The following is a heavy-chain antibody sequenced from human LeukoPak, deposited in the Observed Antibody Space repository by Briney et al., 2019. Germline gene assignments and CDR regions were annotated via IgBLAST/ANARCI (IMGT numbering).Heavy chain of an antibody. CDR1: GFTFSNYW. CDR3: ATDYPYDY. D-gene: IGHD4-11*01. V-gene: IGHV3-7*01. J-gene: IGHJ4*02. CDR2: IKQDGSEQ. Sequence: GGSLRLSCVASGFTFSNYWMSWVRQAPGKGLEWVANIKQDGSEQYYVDSVKGRFTVSRDNAKNSLHLQMNSLRAEDTAVYYCATDYPYDYWGQGTLVTVSS.